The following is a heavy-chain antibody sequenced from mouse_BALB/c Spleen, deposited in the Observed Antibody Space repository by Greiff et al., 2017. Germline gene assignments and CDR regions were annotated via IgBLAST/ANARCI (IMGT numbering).Heavy chain of an antibody. V-gene: IGHV10-1*02. CDR1: GFTFNTYA. J-gene: IGHJ4*01. D-gene: IGHD1-1*01. Sequence: GGGLVQPKGSLKLSCAASGFTFNTYAMNWVRQAPGKGLEWVARIRSKSNNYATYYADSVKDRFTISRDDSQSMLYLQMNNLKTEDTAMYYCVSYYYGSSYDAMDYWGQGTSVTVSS. CDR3: VSYYYGSSYDAMDY. CDR2: IRSKSNNYAT.